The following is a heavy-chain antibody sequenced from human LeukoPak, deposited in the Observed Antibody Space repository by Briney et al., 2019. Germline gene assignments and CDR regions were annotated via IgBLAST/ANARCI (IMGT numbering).Heavy chain of an antibody. J-gene: IGHJ5*02. CDR2: IYIGGST. Sequence: GGSLRLSCAASGFTVSSNYMSWVRQAPGKGLEWVSVIYIGGSTYYADSVKGRFTISRDNSKNTVYLQMNILRAEDTALYYCAKDPVNYDYSPNWFDPWGQGTLVTVSS. CDR1: GFTVSSNY. CDR3: AKDPVNYDYSPNWFDP. D-gene: IGHD4-11*01. V-gene: IGHV3-53*01.